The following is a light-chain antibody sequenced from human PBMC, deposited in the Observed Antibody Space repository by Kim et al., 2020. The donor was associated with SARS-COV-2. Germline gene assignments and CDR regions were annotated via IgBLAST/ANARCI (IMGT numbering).Light chain of an antibody. CDR2: DVS. V-gene: IGLV2-14*04. J-gene: IGLJ1*01. CDR1: SSDVGGYNY. Sequence: GQSIAITCTGTSSDVGGYNYVSWYQQHPGKAPKLMVYDVSERPSGVSNRFSGSKSGNRASLTISGLQAGDEADYYCSSYTSSSTFVFGTGTKVTVL. CDR3: SSYTSSSTFV.